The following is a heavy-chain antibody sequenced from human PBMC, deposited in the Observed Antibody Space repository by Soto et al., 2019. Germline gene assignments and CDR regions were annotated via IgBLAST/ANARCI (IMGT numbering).Heavy chain of an antibody. J-gene: IGHJ5*02. V-gene: IGHV3-33*01. CDR1: GFKLRNYA. D-gene: IGHD3-22*01. Sequence: GGSLRLSCAASGFKLRNYAIHWVRQAPGKGLEWLAVIWFDGSKKYYADSVKGRFTISRDNSKNTVYLDMNSLTADDSGVFYCARAHTMMILDRFDPWGHGTLVTVSS. CDR2: IWFDGSKK. CDR3: ARAHTMMILDRFDP.